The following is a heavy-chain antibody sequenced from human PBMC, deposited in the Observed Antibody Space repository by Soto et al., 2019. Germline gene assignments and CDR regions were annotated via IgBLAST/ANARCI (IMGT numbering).Heavy chain of an antibody. Sequence: SVKVSCKASGYTFTSYGISWVRQAPGQGLEWMGWISAYNGNSNYAQKLQGRVTMTTDTSTSTAYMELRSLRSDDTAVYYCARDGSVTTNYNYYYYGMDVWGQGSTVTVSS. CDR2: ISAYNGNS. D-gene: IGHD4-17*01. CDR3: ARDGSVTTNYNYYYYGMDV. V-gene: IGHV1-18*01. CDR1: GYTFTSYG. J-gene: IGHJ6*02.